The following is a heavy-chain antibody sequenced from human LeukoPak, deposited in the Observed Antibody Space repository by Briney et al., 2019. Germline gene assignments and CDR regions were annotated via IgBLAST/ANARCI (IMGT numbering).Heavy chain of an antibody. D-gene: IGHD4-23*01. V-gene: IGHV3-21*01. Sequence: PGGSLRLSCAASGFTFSSYSMNWVCHAPGKGLEWVSSISISSSYIYYADSAKGRFTISRENAKNSLYLQLNSLGPEDTAVYYCARAPDDYGGNSHGMDVWGQGTTVTVSS. CDR3: ARAPDDYGGNSHGMDV. J-gene: IGHJ6*02. CDR1: GFTFSSYS. CDR2: ISISSSYI.